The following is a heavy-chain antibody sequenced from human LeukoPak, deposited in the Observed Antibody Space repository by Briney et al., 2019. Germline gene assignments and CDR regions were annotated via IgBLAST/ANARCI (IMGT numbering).Heavy chain of an antibody. CDR2: INPNSGGT. CDR1: GYTFTGYY. Sequence: ASVKVSCKASGYTFTGYYMHWVRQAPGQGLEWMGWINPNSGGTNYAQKFQGRVTMTRDTSISTAYMELSSLRSEDTAVYYCARGSVGGATLGAFDYWGQGTLVTVSS. J-gene: IGHJ4*02. D-gene: IGHD1-26*01. CDR3: ARGSVGGATLGAFDY. V-gene: IGHV1-2*02.